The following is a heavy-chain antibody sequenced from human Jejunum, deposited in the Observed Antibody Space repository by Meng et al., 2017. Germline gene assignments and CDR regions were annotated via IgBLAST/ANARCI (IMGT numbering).Heavy chain of an antibody. CDR3: ARGRPSWNSDWFDP. V-gene: IGHV1-8*03. Sequence: VLLVESGSEMKKPGASAKVSCKASGYPFSNFDINWVRQAPGQGLEWMGRVNPYNGKTDYSQKFQGRVTITSDTSISTVYMEVTSLRSEDTAVYFCARGRPSWNSDWFDPWGQGTLVTVSS. J-gene: IGHJ5*02. CDR2: VNPYNGKT. CDR1: GYPFSNFD. D-gene: IGHD1-1*01.